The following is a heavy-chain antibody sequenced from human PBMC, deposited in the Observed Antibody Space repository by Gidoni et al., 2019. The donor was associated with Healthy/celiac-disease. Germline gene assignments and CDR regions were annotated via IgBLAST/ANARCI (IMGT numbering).Heavy chain of an antibody. CDR2: ISGSGGST. CDR3: AKDRPDYLRFLEWPNYFDY. D-gene: IGHD3-3*01. V-gene: IGHV3-23*01. CDR1: GFTFSSYA. Sequence: EVQLLESGGGLVQPGGSLRLSCAASGFTFSSYAMSWVRQAPGKGLEWVSAISGSGGSTYYADSVKGRFTISRDNSKNTLYLQMNSLRAEDTAVYYCAKDRPDYLRFLEWPNYFDYWGQGTLVTVSS. J-gene: IGHJ4*02.